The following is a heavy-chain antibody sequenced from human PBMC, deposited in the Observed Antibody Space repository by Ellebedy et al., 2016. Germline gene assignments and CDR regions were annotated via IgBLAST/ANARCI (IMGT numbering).Heavy chain of an antibody. Sequence: GGSLRLXXAASGFTFSSYAMHWVRQAPGKGLEWVAVISYDGSNKYYADSVKGRFTISRDNSKNTLYLQMNSLRAEDTAVYYCATVKVIKRWLRPDYYYYMDVWGKGTTVTVSS. J-gene: IGHJ6*03. CDR1: GFTFSSYA. CDR2: ISYDGSNK. CDR3: ATVKVIKRWLRPDYYYYMDV. V-gene: IGHV3-30*04. D-gene: IGHD3-10*01.